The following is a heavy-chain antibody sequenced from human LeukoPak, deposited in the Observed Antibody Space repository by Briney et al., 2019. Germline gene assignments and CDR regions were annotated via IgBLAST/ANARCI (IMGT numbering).Heavy chain of an antibody. D-gene: IGHD1-26*01. Sequence: ASVKVSCKASGYTFTGYYMHWVRQAPGQGLEWMGWINPNSGGTNYAQKFQGRVTMTRDTSISTAYMELSRLRSDDTAVYCCARSEAMSLGATSEVWGQGTLVTVSS. CDR3: ARSEAMSLGATSEV. J-gene: IGHJ4*02. V-gene: IGHV1-2*02. CDR2: INPNSGGT. CDR1: GYTFTGYY.